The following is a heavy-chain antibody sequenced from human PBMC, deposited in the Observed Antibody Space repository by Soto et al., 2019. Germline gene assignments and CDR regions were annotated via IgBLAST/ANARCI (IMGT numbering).Heavy chain of an antibody. Sequence: QVQLQESGPGLVKPSETLSLTCTVSGGSVSSGSYYWSWIRQPPGKGLEWIGYIYYSGSTNYNPSLKSRVTISVDTSKNQCSLKLSSVTAADTAVYYCARAYCGGDCYRWFDPWGQGTLVTVSS. CDR1: GGSVSSGSYY. V-gene: IGHV4-61*01. CDR2: IYYSGST. CDR3: ARAYCGGDCYRWFDP. J-gene: IGHJ5*02. D-gene: IGHD2-21*02.